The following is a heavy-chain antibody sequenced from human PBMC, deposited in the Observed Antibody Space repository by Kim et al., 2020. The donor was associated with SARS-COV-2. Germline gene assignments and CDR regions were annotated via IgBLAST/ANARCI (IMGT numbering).Heavy chain of an antibody. CDR2: TA. Sequence: TANYAQKFQGRVTITADESTSTAYMELSSLRSEDTAVYYCARDSYYGMDVWGQGTTVTVSS. J-gene: IGHJ6*02. V-gene: IGHV1-69*01. CDR3: ARDSYYGMDV.